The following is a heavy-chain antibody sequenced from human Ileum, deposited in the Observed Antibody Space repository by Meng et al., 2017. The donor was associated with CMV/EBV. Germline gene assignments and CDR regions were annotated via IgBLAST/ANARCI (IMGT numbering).Heavy chain of an antibody. CDR3: ASGRLQFTPSALQH. CDR2: VNNRGRT. J-gene: IGHJ1*01. CDR1: GEPLNGFF. Sequence: QVQLQQWGAGLLKPSETLSLTCAVSGEPLNGFFCSWIRQPPGRGLEWIGEVNNRGRTNYNPSLKSRLTISIDTSKRQLSLMVTSVTAADSAICYCASGRLQFTPSALQHWGPGTLVTVSS. D-gene: IGHD5-24*01. V-gene: IGHV4-34*02.